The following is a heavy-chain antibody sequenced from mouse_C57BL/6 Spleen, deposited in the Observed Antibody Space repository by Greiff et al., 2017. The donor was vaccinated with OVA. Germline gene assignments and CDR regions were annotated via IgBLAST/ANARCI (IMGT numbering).Heavy chain of an antibody. CDR2: IDPEDGET. D-gene: IGHD2-4*01. V-gene: IGHV14-2*01. CDR1: GFNIKDYY. Sequence: VQLQQSGAELVKPGASVKLSCTASGFNIKDYYMHWVKQRTEQGLEWIGRIDPEDGETKYAPKFQGKATITADTSSNTAYLQLSSLTSEDTAVYYCARADDYDPFAYWGQGTLVTVSA. J-gene: IGHJ3*01. CDR3: ARADDYDPFAY.